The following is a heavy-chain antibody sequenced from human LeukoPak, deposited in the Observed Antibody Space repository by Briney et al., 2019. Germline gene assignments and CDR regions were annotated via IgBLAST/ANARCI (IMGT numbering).Heavy chain of an antibody. CDR2: ISSSGSYI. D-gene: IGHD2-15*01. CDR1: GFTFSSYS. Sequence: GGSLRLSCAASGFTFSSYSMNWVRQAPGKGLEWVSSISSSGSYIYYADSVKGRFTISRDNAKNSLYLQMNSLRAEDTAVYYCARDSWRSQYCSSGSCYSGYYYYYMDVWGKGTTVTVSS. V-gene: IGHV3-21*01. CDR3: ARDSWRSQYCSSGSCYSGYYYYYMDV. J-gene: IGHJ6*03.